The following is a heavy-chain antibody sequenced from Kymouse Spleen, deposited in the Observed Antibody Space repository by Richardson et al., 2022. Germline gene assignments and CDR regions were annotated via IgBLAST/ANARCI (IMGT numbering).Heavy chain of an antibody. CDR3: ASLGKDYYYYGMDV. CDR2: ISYDGSNK. V-gene: IGHV3-30*18. CDR1: GFTFSSYG. Sequence: QVQLVESGGGVVQPGRSLRLSCAASGFTFSSYGMHWVRQAPGKGLEWVAVISYDGSNKYYADSVKGRFTISRDNSKNTLYLQMNSLRAEDTAVYYCASLGKDYYYYGMDVWGQGTTVTVSS. J-gene: IGHJ6*02. D-gene: IGHD7-27*02.